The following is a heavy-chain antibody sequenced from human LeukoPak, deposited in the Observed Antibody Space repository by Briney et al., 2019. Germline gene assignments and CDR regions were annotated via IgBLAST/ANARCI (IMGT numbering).Heavy chain of an antibody. D-gene: IGHD3-22*01. V-gene: IGHV4-39*07. CDR2: IYYSGST. CDR1: GGSINTPNYY. J-gene: IGHJ4*02. CDR3: ARDHGGYYTYYFDY. Sequence: SETLSLTCTVSGGSINTPNYYWGWIRQTPGKGLEWIGSIYYSGSTYYNPSLKSRVTISVDTSKNQFSLKLSSVTAADTAVYYCARDHGGYYTYYFDYWGQGTLVTVSS.